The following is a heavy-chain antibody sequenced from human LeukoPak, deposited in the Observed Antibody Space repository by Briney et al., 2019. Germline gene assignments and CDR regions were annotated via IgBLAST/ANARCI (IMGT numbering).Heavy chain of an antibody. Sequence: ALVKVSCKASGYTFTGYYMHWVRQAPGQGLEWMGWINPNSGGTNYAQKFQGRVTMTRDTSISTAYMELSRLRSDDTAVYYCARPPPGYCSSTSCLDYWGQGTLVTVSS. D-gene: IGHD2-2*01. CDR2: INPNSGGT. CDR3: ARPPPGYCSSTSCLDY. J-gene: IGHJ4*02. V-gene: IGHV1-2*02. CDR1: GYTFTGYY.